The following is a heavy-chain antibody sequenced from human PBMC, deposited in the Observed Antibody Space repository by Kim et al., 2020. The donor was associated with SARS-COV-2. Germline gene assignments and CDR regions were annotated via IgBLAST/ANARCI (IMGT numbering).Heavy chain of an antibody. CDR1: GGSFSGYY. Sequence: SETLSLTCAVYGGSFSGYYWSWIRQPPGKGLEWIGEINHSGSTNYNPSLKSRVTISVDTSKNQFSLKLSSVTAADTAVYYCARGPPRLYCSSTSCYTSGHGYYYYYGMDVWGQGTTVTVSS. V-gene: IGHV4-34*01. D-gene: IGHD2-2*02. CDR3: ARGPPRLYCSSTSCYTSGHGYYYYYGMDV. J-gene: IGHJ6*02. CDR2: INHSGST.